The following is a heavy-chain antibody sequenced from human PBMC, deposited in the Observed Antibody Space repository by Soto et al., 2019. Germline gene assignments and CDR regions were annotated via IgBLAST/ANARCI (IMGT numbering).Heavy chain of an antibody. D-gene: IGHD3-22*01. Sequence: EVQLVESGGGLVQPGGSLRLSCAASGFTFSDYWMHWVRQAPGKGLVWVSRIKSDGSSTSYADSVKGRFTISRDNAKNTLYLQMKSMSAEDTAVYYCARATYDSWGLWGQGTLVTVSS. CDR3: ARATYDSWGL. CDR2: IKSDGSST. CDR1: GFTFSDYW. J-gene: IGHJ4*02. V-gene: IGHV3-74*01.